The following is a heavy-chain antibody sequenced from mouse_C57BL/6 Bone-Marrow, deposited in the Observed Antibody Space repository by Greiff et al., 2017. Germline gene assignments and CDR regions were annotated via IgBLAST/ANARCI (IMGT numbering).Heavy chain of an antibody. V-gene: IGHV5-4*01. Sequence: DVQLVESGGGLVKPGGSLKLSCAASGFTFSSYAMSWVRQTPEKGLEWVATISDGGSYTYYQDNVKGRFTISRDNAKNNLYLQMSHLKSEDTAMYYCAREGTTVVSFDYWGQGTTLTVSS. CDR3: AREGTTVVSFDY. CDR2: ISDGGSYT. CDR1: GFTFSSYA. J-gene: IGHJ2*01. D-gene: IGHD1-1*01.